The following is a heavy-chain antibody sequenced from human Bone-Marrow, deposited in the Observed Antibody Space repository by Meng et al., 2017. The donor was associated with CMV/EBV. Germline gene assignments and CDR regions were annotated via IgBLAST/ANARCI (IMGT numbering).Heavy chain of an antibody. CDR3: ARGWFGESSFDY. CDR2: IYSGGST. V-gene: IGHV3-53*01. Sequence: GGSLRLSCAASGFTVSSNYMSWVRQAPGKGLEWVSVIYSGGSTYYADSVKGRFTISRDNSKNTLYLQMNSLRAEDTAVYYCARGWFGESSFDYWGQGKLVTASS. J-gene: IGHJ4*02. D-gene: IGHD3-10*01. CDR1: GFTVSSNY.